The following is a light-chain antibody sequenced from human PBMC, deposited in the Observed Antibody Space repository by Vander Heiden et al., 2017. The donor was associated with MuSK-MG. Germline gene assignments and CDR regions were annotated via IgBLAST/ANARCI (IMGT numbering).Light chain of an antibody. J-gene: IGKJ1*01. CDR3: QQDDDCWT. CDR2: DAS. CDR1: QSISRR. V-gene: IGKV1-5*01. Sequence: DIQMTQSPSTLSASVGDRVTITCRASQSISRRLAWYQQRPGRAPKLLIYDASRGESGVPSRFSGSGSGTEFTLTISSRQPGDFANYYCQQDDDCWTFGQGTKVEIK.